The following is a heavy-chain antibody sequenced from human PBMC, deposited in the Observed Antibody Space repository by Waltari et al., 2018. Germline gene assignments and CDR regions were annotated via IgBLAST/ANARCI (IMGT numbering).Heavy chain of an antibody. V-gene: IGHV4-34*01. CDR3: ARGGRGNPYYDGSGSYYSSYYYYGMDV. CDR1: GGSFSGYY. Sequence: QVQLQQWGAGLLKPSETLSLTCAVYGGSFSGYYWRWIRQPPGKGLEWIGKITHSGSTNYHPSLESRHTSSLDTSKHRSSRRLSSVTAADTAVYYCARGGRGNPYYDGSGSYYSSYYYYGMDVWGQGTTVTVSS. J-gene: IGHJ6*01. CDR2: ITHSGST. D-gene: IGHD3-10*01.